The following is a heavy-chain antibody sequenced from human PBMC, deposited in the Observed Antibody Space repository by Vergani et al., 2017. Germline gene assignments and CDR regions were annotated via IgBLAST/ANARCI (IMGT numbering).Heavy chain of an antibody. V-gene: IGHV3-30*18. CDR1: GCTFSSYG. J-gene: IGHJ3*02. CDR2: ISYDGSNK. Sequence: QVQLVESGGGVVQPGRSLRLSCAASGCTFSSYGMHWVRQAPGKGLEWVAVISYDGSNKYYADSVKGRFTISRDNSKNTLYLQMNSLRAEDTAVYYCAKNLLAVAGTPDAFDIWGQGTMVTVSS. D-gene: IGHD6-19*01. CDR3: AKNLLAVAGTPDAFDI.